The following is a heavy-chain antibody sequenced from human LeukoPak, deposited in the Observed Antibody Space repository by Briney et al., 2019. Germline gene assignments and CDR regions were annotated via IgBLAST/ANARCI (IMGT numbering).Heavy chain of an antibody. Sequence: GGSLGLSCAASGFTFSSYAMHWVRQAPGKGLEWVAVISYDGSNKYYADSVKGRFTISRDNSKNTLYLQMNSLRAEDTAVYYCARGRGRWVPTFDYWGQGTLVTVSS. V-gene: IGHV3-30-3*01. CDR2: ISYDGSNK. CDR1: GFTFSSYA. D-gene: IGHD3-10*01. CDR3: ARGRGRWVPTFDY. J-gene: IGHJ4*02.